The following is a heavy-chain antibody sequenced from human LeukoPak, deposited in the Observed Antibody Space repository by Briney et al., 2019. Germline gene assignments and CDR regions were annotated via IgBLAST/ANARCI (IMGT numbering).Heavy chain of an antibody. CDR3: ARDAVTGYSSGWYKPFPFDS. V-gene: IGHV3-21*01. D-gene: IGHD6-19*01. J-gene: IGHJ4*02. Sequence: GGSLRLSCAASGFTFSSYSMNWVRRAPGKGLEWVSSISSSSSYIYYADSAKGRFTISRDNAKNSLYLQMNSLRAEDTAVYYCARDAVTGYSSGWYKPFPFDSWGQGTLVTVSS. CDR2: ISSSSSYI. CDR1: GFTFSSYS.